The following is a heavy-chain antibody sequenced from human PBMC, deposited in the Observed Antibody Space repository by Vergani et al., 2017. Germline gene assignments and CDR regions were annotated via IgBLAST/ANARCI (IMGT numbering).Heavy chain of an antibody. CDR2: IYYSGST. V-gene: IGHV4-39*01. CDR3: GRQGGGIAVADYYYCMDV. J-gene: IGHJ6*03. D-gene: IGHD6-19*01. CDR1: GGSISSSSYY. Sequence: QLQLQESGPGLVKPSETLSLTCSVSGGSISSSSYYWGWIRQPPGKGLEWIGSIYYSGSTYSNPSLTSRVTISVPTSTNQFSLKLSSVTAADTAVSYCGRQGGGIAVADYYYCMDVWGKGTTVTVSS.